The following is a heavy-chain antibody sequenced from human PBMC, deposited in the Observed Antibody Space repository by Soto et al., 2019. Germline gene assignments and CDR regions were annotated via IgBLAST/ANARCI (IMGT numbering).Heavy chain of an antibody. CDR2: IYPSGTT. J-gene: IGHJ5*02. D-gene: IGHD6-13*01. CDR3: ARHFKQQLVPCFDP. V-gene: IGHV4-30-2*03. CDR1: GGTISSGGYS. Sequence: PSETLSLTCAVSGGTISSGGYSWSWIRQPPGKGLEWIGSIYPSGTTYYNPSLNSRLTIFVDTSKNQFSLKLNSVTAADTAIYYCARHFKQQLVPCFDPWGQGTLVTVSS.